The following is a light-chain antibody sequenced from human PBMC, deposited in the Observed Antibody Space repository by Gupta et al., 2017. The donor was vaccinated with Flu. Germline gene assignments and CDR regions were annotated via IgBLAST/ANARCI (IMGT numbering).Light chain of an antibody. CDR2: LGS. CDR3: MQALQTPFT. V-gene: IGKV2-28*01. J-gene: IGKJ3*01. CDR1: QSLLHSNGYNY. Sequence: DNVRTQSPLSLRVTPGEPASICCRSSQSLLHSNGYNYLDWYLQKPGQSPQLLIYLGSNRASGVPDRFSGSGSGTDFTLKISRVEAEDVGVYYCMQALQTPFTFGPGTKVDIK.